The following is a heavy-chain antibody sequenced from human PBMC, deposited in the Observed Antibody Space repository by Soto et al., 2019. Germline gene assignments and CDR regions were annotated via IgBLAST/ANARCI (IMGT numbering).Heavy chain of an antibody. D-gene: IGHD5-18*01. J-gene: IGHJ6*02. V-gene: IGHV3-30*03. CDR3: ERDVCADTATYGMDV. Sequence: GVLLRLSWGALGCTCGDFGVRRIRQAPTKGLEWVAIISYDGSSKYYADSVKGRFTISRDNSKNTLNLQMDSLRAEDTAVYYCERDVCADTATYGMDVWGQGTTVHVSS. CDR2: ISYDGSSK. CDR1: GCTCGDFG.